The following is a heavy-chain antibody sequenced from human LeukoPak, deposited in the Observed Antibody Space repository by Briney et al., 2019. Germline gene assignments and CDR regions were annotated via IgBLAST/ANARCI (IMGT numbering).Heavy chain of an antibody. Sequence: GRSLRLSCAASGFTFSSYGMHWVRQAPGKGLEWVAVIWYDGSNKYYADSVKGRFTISRDNSKNTLYLQMNNLRAEDTAMYYCARDQRVTGRPDIDYWGQGTLVIVSS. CDR1: GFTFSSYG. V-gene: IGHV3-33*01. D-gene: IGHD6-6*01. CDR3: ARDQRVTGRPDIDY. J-gene: IGHJ4*02. CDR2: IWYDGSNK.